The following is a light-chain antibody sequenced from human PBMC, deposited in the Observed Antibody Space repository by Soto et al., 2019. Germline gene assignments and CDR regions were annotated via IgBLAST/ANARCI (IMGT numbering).Light chain of an antibody. CDR2: DAS. CDR1: QSVSSY. Sequence: EIVLTQSPATLSLSPGERATLSCRASQSVSSYLAWYQQKPGQAPRLLIYDASNRATGIPARFSGSGSGTGFTLTISSLEPEDFAVYYCQQRSNWPPLFTFGPGTKVYIK. CDR3: QQRSNWPPLFT. J-gene: IGKJ3*01. V-gene: IGKV3-11*01.